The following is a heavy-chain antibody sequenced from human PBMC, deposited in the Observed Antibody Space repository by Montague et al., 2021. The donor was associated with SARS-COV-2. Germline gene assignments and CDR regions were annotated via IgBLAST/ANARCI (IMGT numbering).Heavy chain of an antibody. CDR3: AREFRTYGYGGQFWYFDP. D-gene: IGHD3-10*01. V-gene: IGHV4-4*02. J-gene: IGHJ2*01. Sequence: SETLSLTCAVSGGSISSSHWWSWVRHPPGKELAWIGVIYHSGSTNYNPSLKSRVTISIDKSKNQFSLKLSSATAADTAVYYCAREFRTYGYGGQFWYFDPWGHGTLVTVSS. CDR1: GGSISSSHW. CDR2: IYHSGST.